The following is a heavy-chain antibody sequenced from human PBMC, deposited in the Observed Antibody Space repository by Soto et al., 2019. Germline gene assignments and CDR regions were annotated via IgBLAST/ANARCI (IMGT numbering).Heavy chain of an antibody. V-gene: IGHV5-51*01. Sequence: GESLKISCKGSGYSFSSYWIVWVRQMPGKGLEWMGTIYPGDPDTRYSPSFQGQVTISADKSISTAYLQWNSLKASDTAMYFCARNKGYCSSISCYGMDVSGQGAAVTVSS. D-gene: IGHD2-2*01. CDR3: ARNKGYCSSISCYGMDV. CDR1: GYSFSSYW. J-gene: IGHJ6*02. CDR2: IYPGDPDT.